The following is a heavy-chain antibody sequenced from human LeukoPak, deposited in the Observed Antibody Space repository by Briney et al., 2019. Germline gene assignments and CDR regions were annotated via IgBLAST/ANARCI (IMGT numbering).Heavy chain of an antibody. V-gene: IGHV3-64D*08. J-gene: IGHJ6*02. CDR3: VKDPSGGPFYDFWSARSPYYGLDV. CDR2: ISSNGGST. CDR1: GFTSSRSD. D-gene: IGHD3-3*01. Sequence: PGGSLRLSCSTSGFTSSRSDMQWVRQAPGKGLEYVSAISSNGGSTDYADSVKGRFTISRDNSKNTLYLQMTSLRTDDTAVYYCVKDPSGGPFYDFWSARSPYYGLDVWGQGTTVTVSS.